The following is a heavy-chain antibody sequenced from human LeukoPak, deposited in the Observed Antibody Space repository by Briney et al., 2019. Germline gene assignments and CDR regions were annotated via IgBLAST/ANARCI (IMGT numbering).Heavy chain of an antibody. CDR3: ARGNRWVDY. D-gene: IGHD1-14*01. J-gene: IGHJ4*02. V-gene: IGHV3-48*04. CDR2: ISGSSSII. CDR1: EFTFSSYS. Sequence: PGGSLRLSCAASEFTFSSYSMNWVRQAPGKGLEWVSYISGSSSIIYYADSVKGRFTISRDNAKNSLYLQMNSLRAEDTAVYYCARGNRWVDYWGQGTLVTVSS.